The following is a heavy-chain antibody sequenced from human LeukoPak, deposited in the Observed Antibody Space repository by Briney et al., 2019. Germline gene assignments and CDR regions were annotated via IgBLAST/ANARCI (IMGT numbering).Heavy chain of an antibody. D-gene: IGHD3-10*01. Sequence: GGSLRLSCAASGFTFRYYGMHWVRQAPGKGLEWLTVISYDETYKDYADSVKGRFTISRDNSKNALYLQMNSLRAEDTAVYYCAKANAREFDYWGRGTLVTVSS. CDR2: ISYDETYK. CDR1: GFTFRYYG. V-gene: IGHV3-30*18. J-gene: IGHJ4*02. CDR3: AKANAREFDY.